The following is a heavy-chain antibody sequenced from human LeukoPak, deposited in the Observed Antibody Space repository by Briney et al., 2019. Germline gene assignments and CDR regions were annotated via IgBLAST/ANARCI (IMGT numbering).Heavy chain of an antibody. CDR3: AKGRYNWNDVFWFDP. D-gene: IGHD1-1*01. V-gene: IGHV3-23*01. CDR2: ISASGGST. CDR1: GFTFSNYA. Sequence: PGGSLRLSCAASGFTFSNYAMSWVRQAPGKGLQWVSTISASGGSTYYADSVKGRFTISRDNSKNTLYLQMNSLRAEDTAVYYCAKGRYNWNDVFWFDPWGQGTLVTVSS. J-gene: IGHJ5*02.